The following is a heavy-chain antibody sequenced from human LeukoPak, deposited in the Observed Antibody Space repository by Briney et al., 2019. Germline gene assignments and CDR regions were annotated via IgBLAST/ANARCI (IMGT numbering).Heavy chain of an antibody. D-gene: IGHD3-10*01. Sequence: PGGSLRLSCAASGFTFSSYAMSWVRQAPGKGLEWVSAISGSGGSTYYADSVKGRFTISRDNTKNTLYLQMNSLRAEDTAVYYCAKEVTMVRGVIMPNYYGMDLWGQGTTVPVSS. J-gene: IGHJ6*02. V-gene: IGHV3-23*01. CDR2: ISGSGGST. CDR1: GFTFSSYA. CDR3: AKEVTMVRGVIMPNYYGMDL.